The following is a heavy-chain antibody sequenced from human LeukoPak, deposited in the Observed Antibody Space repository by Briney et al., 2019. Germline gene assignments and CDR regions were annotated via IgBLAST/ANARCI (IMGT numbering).Heavy chain of an antibody. Sequence: GGSLRLSCAASGFTFSSYAMHWVRQAPGKGLEWVAVISYDGSNKYYADSVKGRFTISRDNAKNSLYLQMNSLRAEDTAVYYCALLIDIVVVPAAPNYMDVWGKGTTVTVSS. CDR2: ISYDGSNK. D-gene: IGHD2-2*01. CDR1: GFTFSSYA. J-gene: IGHJ6*03. V-gene: IGHV3-30-3*01. CDR3: ALLIDIVVVPAAPNYMDV.